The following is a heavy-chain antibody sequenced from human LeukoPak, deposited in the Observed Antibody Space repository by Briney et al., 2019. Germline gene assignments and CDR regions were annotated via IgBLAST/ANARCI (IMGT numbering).Heavy chain of an antibody. CDR1: GYTFTSYG. CDR3: ARVFNPYGSGSTNRNLKYYYGMDV. J-gene: IGHJ6*02. Sequence: ASVKVSCKASGYTFTSYGISWVRQAPGQGLEWMGWISAYNGNTNYAQKLQGRVTMTTDTSTSTAYMELRSLRSDDTAVYYCARVFNPYGSGSTNRNLKYYYGMDVWGQGTTVNVSS. D-gene: IGHD3-10*01. V-gene: IGHV1-18*01. CDR2: ISAYNGNT.